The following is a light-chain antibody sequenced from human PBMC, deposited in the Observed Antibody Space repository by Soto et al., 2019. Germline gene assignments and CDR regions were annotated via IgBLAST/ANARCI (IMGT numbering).Light chain of an antibody. V-gene: IGKV3-20*01. CDR1: QSVRASY. CDR3: QQYGTSTT. CDR2: DAS. J-gene: IGKJ1*01. Sequence: EIVLTQSPGTLSLSPGEGATLSCRASQSVRASYLAWYQQSPGQPPRLLIYDASTRAPGIPDRFSGRGSGTDFSLTISRLEPEDFAVYYCQQYGTSTTFGQGTKVEI.